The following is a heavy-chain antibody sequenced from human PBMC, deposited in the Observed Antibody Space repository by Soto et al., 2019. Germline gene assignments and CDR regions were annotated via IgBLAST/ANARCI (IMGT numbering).Heavy chain of an antibody. J-gene: IGHJ4*02. V-gene: IGHV4-39*01. CDR2: IQYGGTT. Sequence: QLQLQESGPGLVKASETLSLTCTVSGGSITRNNHFWGWIRQSPGKGLEWIGSIQYGGTTNYNPSLKSRVIMSAETSMNQFSLMMNSVTAADTAVYYCARLGSSGWYQGSYFDYWGQGTLVTVSS. D-gene: IGHD6-19*01. CDR1: GGSITRNNHF. CDR3: ARLGSSGWYQGSYFDY.